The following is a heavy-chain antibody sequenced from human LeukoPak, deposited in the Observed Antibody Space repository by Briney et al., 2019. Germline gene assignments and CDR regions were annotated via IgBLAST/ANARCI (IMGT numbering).Heavy chain of an antibody. J-gene: IGHJ4*02. CDR2: ISYDGSNE. CDR3: AREHGDYGNY. D-gene: IGHD4-17*01. Sequence: PGRSLRLSCAASGFTFSSYAMHWVRQAPGKGLEWVAVISYDGSNEYYADSVKGRFTISRDNSKNTLYLQMNSLRAEDTAVYYCAREHGDYGNYWGQGTLVTVSS. CDR1: GFTFSSYA. V-gene: IGHV3-30*04.